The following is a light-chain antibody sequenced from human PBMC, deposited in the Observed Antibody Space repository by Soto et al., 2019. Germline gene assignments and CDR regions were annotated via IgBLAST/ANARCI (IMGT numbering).Light chain of an antibody. V-gene: IGLV2-23*01. Sequence: QSPLPQPASVSGSPGQSINISCTGTSSDVGSYNLVSWYQHHPGKAPKLMIYVCSNRPSGVSNRFSGSKSGNTASLTNSGLQAEDDADYYCSSDAGAVVFGGGTKLTVL. CDR3: SSDAGAVV. CDR2: VCS. J-gene: IGLJ2*01. CDR1: SSDVGSYNL.